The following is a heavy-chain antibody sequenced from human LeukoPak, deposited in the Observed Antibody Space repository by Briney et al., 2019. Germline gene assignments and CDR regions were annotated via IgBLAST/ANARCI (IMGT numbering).Heavy chain of an antibody. CDR3: ARGVHYYDTLYYFDY. V-gene: IGHV1-8*01. Sequence: ASVKVSCKASGYTFTSYDINWVRRATGQGLEWMGWMNPNSGNTGYAQKFQGRVTMTRNTSISTAYMELSSLRSEDTAVYYCARGVHYYDTLYYFDYWGQGTLVTVSS. J-gene: IGHJ4*02. D-gene: IGHD3-22*01. CDR1: GYTFTSYD. CDR2: MNPNSGNT.